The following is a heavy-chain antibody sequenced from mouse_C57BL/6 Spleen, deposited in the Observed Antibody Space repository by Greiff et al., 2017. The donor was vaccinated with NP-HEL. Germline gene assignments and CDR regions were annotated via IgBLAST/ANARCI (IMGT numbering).Heavy chain of an antibody. CDR2: IYPGDGDT. J-gene: IGHJ1*03. CDR3: ERDTTIAPPWDFDV. V-gene: IGHV1-80*01. CDR1: GYAFSSYW. D-gene: IGHD1-1*01. Sequence: QVQLKESGAELVKPGASVKISCKASGYAFSSYWMNWVKQRPGKGLEWIGRIYPGDGDTNYNGKFKGKATLTADKSSSTAYMQLSSLTSEDSAVYFCERDTTIAPPWDFDVWGTGTTVTVSS.